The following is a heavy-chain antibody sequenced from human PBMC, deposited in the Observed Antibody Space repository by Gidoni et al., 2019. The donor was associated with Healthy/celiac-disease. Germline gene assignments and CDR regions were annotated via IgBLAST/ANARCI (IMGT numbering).Heavy chain of an antibody. CDR1: GFTFSSYG. CDR3: ARGGFGGVIVIPYYFDY. D-gene: IGHD3-16*02. J-gene: IGHJ4*02. Sequence: QVQLVESGGGVVQPGRSLRLYCEASGFTFSSYGMHWVRQAPGKGLEWVAVIWYDGSNKYYADSVKGRFTISRDNSKNTLYLQMNSLRAEDTAVYYCARGGFGGVIVIPYYFDYWGQGTLVTVSS. CDR2: IWYDGSNK. V-gene: IGHV3-33*01.